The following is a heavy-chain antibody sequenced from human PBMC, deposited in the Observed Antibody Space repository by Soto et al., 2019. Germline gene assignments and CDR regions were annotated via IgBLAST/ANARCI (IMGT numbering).Heavy chain of an antibody. CDR1: GFTFSSYA. Sequence: EVQLLESGGGLVQPGGSLRLSCAASGFTFSSYAMSWVRQAPGKGLESVSAISGSGGSTYYADSVKGRFTISRDNSKNTLYLQMNSLRAEDTAVYYCAPHLWFGELYYWGHGTLVTVSS. CDR2: ISGSGGST. CDR3: APHLWFGELYY. D-gene: IGHD3-10*01. V-gene: IGHV3-23*01. J-gene: IGHJ4*01.